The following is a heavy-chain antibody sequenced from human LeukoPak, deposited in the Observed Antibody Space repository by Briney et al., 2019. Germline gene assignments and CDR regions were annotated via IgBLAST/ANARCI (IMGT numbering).Heavy chain of an antibody. V-gene: IGHV1-2*06. Sequence: GASVKVSCKASGYTFTGYYIHWVRQAPGQGLEWMGRINPDSGGTNYAQKFQGRVTMTRDTSISTAYMELSRLTSDDTAVYYCARGCSGGSCYNDYGMDVWGQGTTVTVSS. CDR1: GYTFTGYY. CDR3: ARGCSGGSCYNDYGMDV. J-gene: IGHJ6*02. CDR2: INPDSGGT. D-gene: IGHD2-15*01.